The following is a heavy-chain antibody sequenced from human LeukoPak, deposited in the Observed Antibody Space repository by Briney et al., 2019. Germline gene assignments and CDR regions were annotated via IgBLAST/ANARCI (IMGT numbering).Heavy chain of an antibody. D-gene: IGHD2-15*01. Sequence: GGSLRLSCAASGFTFSNYWMSWVRQAPGKGLEWVANIKQDGSEKCYVDSVKGRFTISRDNAKNSLYLQMNSLRAEDTALYYCAKEGAYCSGGSCYFDYWGQGTLVTVSS. CDR3: AKEGAYCSGGSCYFDY. CDR1: GFTFSNYW. V-gene: IGHV3-7*03. J-gene: IGHJ4*02. CDR2: IKQDGSEK.